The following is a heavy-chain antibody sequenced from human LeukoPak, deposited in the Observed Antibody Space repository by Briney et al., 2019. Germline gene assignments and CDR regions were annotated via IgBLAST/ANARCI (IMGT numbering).Heavy chain of an antibody. V-gene: IGHV6-1*01. J-gene: IGHJ6*03. Sequence: SQTLSLTCAISGDSVSSNSAAWNWIRQSPSRGLEWLGRTYYRSKWYNDYAVSVKSRITINPDTSKNQFSLQLNSVTPEDTAVYYCARLPYYDFWSGYSHYYYYYMDVWGKGTTVTVSS. D-gene: IGHD3-3*01. CDR2: TYYRSKWYN. CDR1: GDSVSSNSAA. CDR3: ARLPYYDFWSGYSHYYYYYMDV.